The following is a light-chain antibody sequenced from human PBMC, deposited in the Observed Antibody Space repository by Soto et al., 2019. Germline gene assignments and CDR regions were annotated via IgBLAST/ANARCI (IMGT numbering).Light chain of an antibody. CDR2: DVT. CDR1: SSDVGGYNF. Sequence: QSALTQPPSASGSPGQSVTISCTGASSDVGGYNFVSWYQHHPGKAPRLMIYDVTQRPSGVPDRFSGSKSGNTASLTVSGLQVDDEAYYYCSSYAGSSIPVAFGGGTKLPV. V-gene: IGLV2-8*01. J-gene: IGLJ2*01. CDR3: SSYAGSSIPVA.